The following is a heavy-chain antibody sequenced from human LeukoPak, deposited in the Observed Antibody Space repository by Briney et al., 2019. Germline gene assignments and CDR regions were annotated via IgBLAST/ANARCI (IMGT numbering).Heavy chain of an antibody. D-gene: IGHD3-10*01. CDR3: ARAGSGLDY. V-gene: IGHV3-74*01. Sequence: PGGSLRLSCAASGFTFRTYWRYWVRQAPGKGLVWVSRINGDGSSTSYADSVKGRFTISRDNAKNTVYLQMHRLRADDSAVYYCARAGSGLDYWGQGTLVTVSS. CDR1: GFTFRTYW. J-gene: IGHJ4*02. CDR2: INGDGSST.